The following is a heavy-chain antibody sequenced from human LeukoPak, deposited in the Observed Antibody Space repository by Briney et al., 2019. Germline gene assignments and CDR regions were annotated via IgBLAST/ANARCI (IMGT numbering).Heavy chain of an antibody. CDR3: ARGEVPYY. Sequence: ASETLSLTCTVSGGSIRNTSYYWGWIRQPPGKGLEWIGSIYYTGSTYYNPSLRRRLTMSVDMSSNQFSVKLSSVTAADTAVYYCARGEVPYYWGQGTLVTVSS. D-gene: IGHD3-10*01. CDR1: GGSIRNTSYY. CDR2: IYYTGST. J-gene: IGHJ4*02. V-gene: IGHV4-39*01.